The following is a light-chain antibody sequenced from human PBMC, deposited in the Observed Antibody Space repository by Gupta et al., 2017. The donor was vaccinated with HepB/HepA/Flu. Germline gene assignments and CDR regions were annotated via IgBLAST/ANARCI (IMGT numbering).Light chain of an antibody. CDR1: QSISSW. Sequence: IQLSQSSSTLSAFVGDRVTITCRAIQSISSWLAWYQQKPGKAPKLLIYKASSLESGVPSRFSGSGSGTEFTLTISSLQPDDFATYYCQQYNSDPRLTFGGGTKVEIK. CDR2: KAS. V-gene: IGKV1-5*03. J-gene: IGKJ4*01. CDR3: QQYNSDPRLT.